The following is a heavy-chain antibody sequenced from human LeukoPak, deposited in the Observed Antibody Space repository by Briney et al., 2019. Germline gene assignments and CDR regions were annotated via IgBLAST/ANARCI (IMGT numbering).Heavy chain of an antibody. D-gene: IGHD6-6*01. CDR3: ARHFAYSSSSYFDY. J-gene: IGHJ4*02. CDR1: GGSVCNYY. CDR2: VYYTGST. V-gene: IGHV4-59*08. Sequence: SETLSLTCSVPGGSVCNYYWSWIRQPPGKGLEWIGYVYYTGSTNYNPSLKSRVTMFEDKSKNQFSLRLYSVTVADTAVYYCARHFAYSSSSYFDYWGQGSLVTVSS.